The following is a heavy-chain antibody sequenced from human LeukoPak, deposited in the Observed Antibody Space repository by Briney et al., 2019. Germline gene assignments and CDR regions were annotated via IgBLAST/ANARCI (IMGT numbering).Heavy chain of an antibody. CDR2: MNPNSGNT. J-gene: IGHJ4*02. Sequence: ASVTVSCKASGYSFTTYDINWVRQATGQGLEWMGWMNPNSGNTGYAQRFRGRVTMTRDTSISTAYMELNSLTSEDTAVYYCAKNVRDTGTFDYWGQGTLVTVSS. CDR1: GYSFTTYD. D-gene: IGHD5-18*01. V-gene: IGHV1-8*01. CDR3: AKNVRDTGTFDY.